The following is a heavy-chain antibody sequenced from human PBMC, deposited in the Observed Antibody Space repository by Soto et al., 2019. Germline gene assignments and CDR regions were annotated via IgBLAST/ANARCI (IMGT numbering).Heavy chain of an antibody. D-gene: IGHD5-18*01. CDR2: INHSGST. J-gene: IGHJ4*02. CDR3: ARRAVDTAMVTGFDY. V-gene: IGHV4-34*01. Sequence: SETLSLTCAVYGGSFSGYYWSWIRQPPGKGLEWIGEINHSGSTNNNPSLKSRVTISVDTSKNQFSLKLSSVTAADTAVYYCARRAVDTAMVTGFDYWGQGTLVTVSS. CDR1: GGSFSGYY.